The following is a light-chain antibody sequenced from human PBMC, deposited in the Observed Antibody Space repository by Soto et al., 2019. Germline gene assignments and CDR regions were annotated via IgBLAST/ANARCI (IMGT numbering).Light chain of an antibody. J-gene: IGKJ2*01. CDR2: AAS. Sequence: DIQMTQSPSSLSASVGDRVTITCRASQSISSYVNWYQQKPGKAPKLLIYAASSLQSGVPSRFSGSGSGTDFTLTISSLQPEDFVTYYCQQSYSTPLYTFGQGTKLEIK. CDR1: QSISSY. CDR3: QQSYSTPLYT. V-gene: IGKV1-39*01.